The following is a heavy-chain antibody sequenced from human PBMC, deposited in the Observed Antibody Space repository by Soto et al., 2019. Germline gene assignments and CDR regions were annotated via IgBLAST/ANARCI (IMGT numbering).Heavy chain of an antibody. Sequence: ASVKVSCKASGYTFTSDDINWVRQATGQGLEWMGWMNPNSGNTGYAQKFQGRVTMTRNTSISTAYMELSSLRSEDTAVYYCATQIAVAGTSTTTFDPWGQGTLVTVS. V-gene: IGHV1-8*01. J-gene: IGHJ5*02. CDR1: GYTFTSDD. CDR3: ATQIAVAGTSTTTFDP. CDR2: MNPNSGNT. D-gene: IGHD6-19*01.